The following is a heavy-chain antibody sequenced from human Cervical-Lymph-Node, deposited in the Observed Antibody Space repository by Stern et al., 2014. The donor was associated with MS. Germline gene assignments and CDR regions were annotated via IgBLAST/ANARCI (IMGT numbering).Heavy chain of an antibody. Sequence: EVQLVESGGGLVQPGGSLRLSCVTSGFTFSGHWTAWLRQAPGRGLEWLANIKPDGSDIHYVDSVEGRFTISTDSAKNSLYLQMNSLRVEDTAIYYCAKYGYSGFTLDYWGQGTPVTVSS. CDR1: GFTFSGHW. D-gene: IGHD5-12*01. V-gene: IGHV3-7*03. CDR2: IKPDGSDI. J-gene: IGHJ4*02. CDR3: AKYGYSGFTLDY.